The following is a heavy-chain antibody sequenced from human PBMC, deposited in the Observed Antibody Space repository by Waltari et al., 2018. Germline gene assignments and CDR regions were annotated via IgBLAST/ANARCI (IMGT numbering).Heavy chain of an antibody. D-gene: IGHD6-6*01. J-gene: IGHJ6*02. CDR3: AKDEGARLAPTFGMDA. Sequence: EMQLLESGGALVQPGGALRLSCAACGFPFSPYTRNWVRQAPGKGLEWVAVMTASGLMDYGDSVKGRFIISRDNSKNTLYLEMYRLRVEDTARYYCAKDEGARLAPTFGMDAWGQGTTVIVSS. CDR2: MTASGLM. CDR1: GFPFSPYT. V-gene: IGHV3-23*01.